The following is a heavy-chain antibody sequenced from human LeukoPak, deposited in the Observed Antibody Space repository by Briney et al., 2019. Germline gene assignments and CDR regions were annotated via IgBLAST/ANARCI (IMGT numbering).Heavy chain of an antibody. V-gene: IGHV1-69*13. CDR3: ARVDPPSIAAAGTFDY. J-gene: IGHJ4*02. CDR1: GGTFSSYA. CDR2: IIPIFGTA. Sequence: VASVKVSCKASGGTFSSYAISWVRQAPGQGLEWMGGIIPIFGTANYAQKFQGRVTITADESTSTAYMELSSLRSEDTAVYYCARVDPPSIAAAGTFDYWGQGTLVTVSS. D-gene: IGHD6-13*01.